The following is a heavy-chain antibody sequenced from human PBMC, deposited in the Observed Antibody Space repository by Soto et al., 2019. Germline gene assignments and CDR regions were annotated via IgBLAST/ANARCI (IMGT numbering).Heavy chain of an antibody. CDR1: GGTFSSYT. V-gene: IGHV1-69*04. CDR3: ARDMTGYSSSWNDY. J-gene: IGHJ4*02. CDR2: IIPILGIA. Sequence: SVKVSCKASGGTFSSYTISWVRQAPGQGLEWMGRIIPILGIANYAQKFQGRVTITADKSTSTAYMELSSLRSEDTAVYYCARDMTGYSSSWNDYWGQGTLVTISS. D-gene: IGHD6-13*01.